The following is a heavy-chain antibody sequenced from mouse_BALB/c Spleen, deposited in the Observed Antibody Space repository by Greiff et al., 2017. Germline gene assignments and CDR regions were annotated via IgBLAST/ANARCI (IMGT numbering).Heavy chain of an antibody. V-gene: IGHV5-4*02. CDR3: ARYGSTMITAWFAY. CDR1: GFTFSDYY. D-gene: IGHD2-4*01. J-gene: IGHJ3*01. CDR2: ISDGGSYT. Sequence: EVKLMESGGGLVKPGGSLKLSCAASGFTFSDYYMYWVRQTPEKRLEWVATISDGGSYTYYPDSVQGRFTISRDNAKNNLYLQMSSLKSEDTAMYYCARYGSTMITAWFAYWGQGTLVTVSA.